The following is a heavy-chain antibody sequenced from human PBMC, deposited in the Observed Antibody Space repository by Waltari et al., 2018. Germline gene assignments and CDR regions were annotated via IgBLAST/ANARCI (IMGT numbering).Heavy chain of an antibody. D-gene: IGHD3-10*01. CDR1: GYTFTGYY. CDR2: INPNSGGT. CDR3: ARGARFGELLR. Sequence: QVQLVQSGAEVKKPGASVKVSCKASGYTFTGYYMHWVRQAPGQGLEWMGWINPNSGGTNSAQKFQGRVTMTRDTSISTAYMELSRLRSDDTAVYYCARGARFGELLRWGEGTLVTVSS. J-gene: IGHJ4*02. V-gene: IGHV1-2*02.